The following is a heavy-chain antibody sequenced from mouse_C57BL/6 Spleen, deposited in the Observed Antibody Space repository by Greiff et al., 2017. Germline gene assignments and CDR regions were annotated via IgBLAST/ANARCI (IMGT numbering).Heavy chain of an antibody. V-gene: IGHV2-6*01. Sequence: VQVVESGPGLVAPSQSLSITCTVSGFSLTSYGVDWVRQSPGKGLEWLGVIWGGGSTNYNSAFKSRLSISKDNSKSQVFLKMNSLQTDDTAMYYCASGEGGAMDYGGQGTSVTVSS. CDR1: GFSLTSYG. CDR2: IWGGGST. CDR3: ASGEGGAMDY. J-gene: IGHJ4*01.